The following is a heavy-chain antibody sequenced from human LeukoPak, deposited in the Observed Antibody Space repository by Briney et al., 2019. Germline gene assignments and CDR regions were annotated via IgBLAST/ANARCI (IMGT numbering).Heavy chain of an antibody. Sequence: ASVKVSCKASGYTFTSYGIIWVRQAPGQGLEWMGWISGYNDNTKYAQKLQGRVTVTTDTSTSTAYMELRSLRSDDTAVYYCARATGRVVRGITWRYFDYWGQGTLVTVSS. D-gene: IGHD3-10*01. CDR1: GYTFTSYG. CDR3: ARATGRVVRGITWRYFDY. J-gene: IGHJ4*02. V-gene: IGHV1-18*01. CDR2: ISGYNDNT.